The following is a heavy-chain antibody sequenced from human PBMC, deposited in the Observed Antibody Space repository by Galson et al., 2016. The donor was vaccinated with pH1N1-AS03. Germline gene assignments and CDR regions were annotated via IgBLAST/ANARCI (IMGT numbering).Heavy chain of an antibody. CDR3: AWGYSGSYFHWFDP. CDR2: IDWDDDK. CDR1: GFSLTTSGMC. J-gene: IGHJ5*02. Sequence: PALVKPTQTLTVTCTFSGFSLTTSGMCVSWIRQPPGKALEWLARIDWDDDKYYTTSLKTRLTISQDTSKNQVVLTMTDMDPVDTATYYCAWGYSGSYFHWFDPWGQGTLVTVSS. V-gene: IGHV2-70*11. D-gene: IGHD1-26*01.